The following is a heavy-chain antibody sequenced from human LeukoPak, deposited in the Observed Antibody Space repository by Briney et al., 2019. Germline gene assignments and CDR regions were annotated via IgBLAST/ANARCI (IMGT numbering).Heavy chain of an antibody. Sequence: GGSLRHSCAASGFTVSTNYMTWVRQAPGKGLEGVSVLFRGGSTYYADSVQGRFTISRDDSNNTLYLQMNSLRAEDTAVYYCARGHDTSGYYYPPTWLDPWGQGTLVTVSP. CDR3: ARGHDTSGYYYPPTWLDP. D-gene: IGHD3-22*01. CDR1: GFTVSTNY. CDR2: LFRGGST. J-gene: IGHJ5*02. V-gene: IGHV3-53*01.